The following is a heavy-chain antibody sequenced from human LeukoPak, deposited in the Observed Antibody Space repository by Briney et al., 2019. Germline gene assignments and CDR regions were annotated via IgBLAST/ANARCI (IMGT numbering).Heavy chain of an antibody. CDR1: GYTFTSYG. Sequence: GSVKVSCKASGYTFTSYGISWVRQAPGQGLEWMGWISAYNGNTNYAQKLQGRVTMTTDTSTSTAYMELRSLRSDDTAVYYCARDIPYYDFWSGYPSVYYYYGMDVWGQGTTVTVSS. CDR2: ISAYNGNT. J-gene: IGHJ6*02. V-gene: IGHV1-18*01. CDR3: ARDIPYYDFWSGYPSVYYYYGMDV. D-gene: IGHD3-3*01.